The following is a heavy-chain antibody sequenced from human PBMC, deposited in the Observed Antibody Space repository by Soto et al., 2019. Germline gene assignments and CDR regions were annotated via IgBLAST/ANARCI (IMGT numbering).Heavy chain of an antibody. D-gene: IGHD3-10*01. CDR2: VYYSGST. V-gene: IGHV4-59*01. J-gene: IGHJ4*02. CDR3: ARDNAYGSQYFDY. CDR1: GGSFTYYY. Sequence: PSETLSLTCTVSGGSFTYYYWSWIRQPPGKGLEWLGYVYYSGSTNYNPSLKSRVTISVDTSKNQFSLRLTSVTAADTAVYYCARDNAYGSQYFDYWGQGTLVTVSS.